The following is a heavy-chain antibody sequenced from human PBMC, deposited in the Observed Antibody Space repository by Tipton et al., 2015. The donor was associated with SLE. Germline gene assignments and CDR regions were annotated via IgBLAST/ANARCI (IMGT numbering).Heavy chain of an antibody. V-gene: IGHV4-30-4*01. D-gene: IGHD2-21*01. J-gene: IGHJ3*02. CDR3: ARGPRVIAPTEALDI. CDR2: IYYSGST. CDR1: GGSISSDDYY. Sequence: TLSLTCTVSGGSISSDDYYWNWIRQPPGKGLEWIGYIYYSGSTYYNPSLKSRVTISVDTSKNQFSLKLSSVTAADTAVYYCARGPRVIAPTEALDIWGQETMVTVSS.